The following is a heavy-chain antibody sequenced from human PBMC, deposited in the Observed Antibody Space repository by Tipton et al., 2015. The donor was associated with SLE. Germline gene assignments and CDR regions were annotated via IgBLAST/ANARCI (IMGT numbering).Heavy chain of an antibody. CDR1: GGSFSGNF. J-gene: IGHJ4*02. CDR2: INHSGST. CDR3: ARGPSTSYFFDF. V-gene: IGHV4-34*01. Sequence: TLSLTCAVYGGSFSGNFWNWIRQSPGKGLEWIGEINHSGSTNYNPSLKRRVTISLDTSKNQFSLKVTSVTAADTALYYCARGPSTSYFFDFWGQGTLVTVSS. D-gene: IGHD2/OR15-2a*01.